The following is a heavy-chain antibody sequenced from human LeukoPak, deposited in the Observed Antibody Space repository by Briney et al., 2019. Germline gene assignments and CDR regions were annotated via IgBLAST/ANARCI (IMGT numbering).Heavy chain of an antibody. V-gene: IGHV3-15*01. Sequence: GGSLRLSCAVSGFTFSNAWMSWVRQAPGKGLEWVGRIKSKTNGGTTDYAAPVKGRFTISRDDSKNTLYLQMNSLKIEDTAVYYCTPHNGIVVVPGAVEGNYWGQGTLVTVSS. CDR1: GFTFSNAW. D-gene: IGHD2-2*01. CDR2: IKSKTNGGTT. J-gene: IGHJ4*02. CDR3: TPHNGIVVVPGAVEGNY.